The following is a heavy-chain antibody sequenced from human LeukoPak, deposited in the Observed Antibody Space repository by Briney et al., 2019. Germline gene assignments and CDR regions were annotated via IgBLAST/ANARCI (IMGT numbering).Heavy chain of an antibody. J-gene: IGHJ4*02. V-gene: IGHV3-21*01. CDR1: GFTFSSYS. Sequence: KTGGSLRLSCAASGFTFSSYSMNWVRQAPGKGLEWVSSISSSSSYIYYADSVKGRFTISGDNAKNSLYLQMNSLRAEDTAVYYCARAVSSGWYLDYWGQGTLVTVSS. D-gene: IGHD6-19*01. CDR3: ARAVSSGWYLDY. CDR2: ISSSSSYI.